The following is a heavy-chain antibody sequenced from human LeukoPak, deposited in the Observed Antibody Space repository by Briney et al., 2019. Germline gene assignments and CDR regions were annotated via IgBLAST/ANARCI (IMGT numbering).Heavy chain of an antibody. CDR3: AKDIQGGYSSSWYFDY. V-gene: IGHV3-9*01. CDR1: GFTFDDYA. Sequence: PGGSLRLSCAASGFTFDDYAIHWVRQAPGKGLECVSGISWKSGSIGYADSVKGRFTISRDNAKNSLYLQMNSLRAEDTALYYCAKDIQGGYSSSWYFDYWGQGTLVTVSS. D-gene: IGHD6-13*01. CDR2: ISWKSGSI. J-gene: IGHJ4*02.